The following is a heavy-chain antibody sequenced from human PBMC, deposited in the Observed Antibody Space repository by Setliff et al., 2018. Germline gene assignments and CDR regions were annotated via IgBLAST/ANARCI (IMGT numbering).Heavy chain of an antibody. J-gene: IGHJ4*02. Sequence: PGGSLRLSCAASGYTSSSYAMTWVRQAPGKGLEWVSIISASGDTTYYADSVKGRFTISRDNSKNTLYLQMNGLRAEDTAVYYCAKRGPYCSGGTCHYYFDYWGQGTLVTVSS. V-gene: IGHV3-23*01. CDR2: ISASGDTT. D-gene: IGHD2-15*01. CDR1: GYTSSSYA. CDR3: AKRGPYCSGGTCHYYFDY.